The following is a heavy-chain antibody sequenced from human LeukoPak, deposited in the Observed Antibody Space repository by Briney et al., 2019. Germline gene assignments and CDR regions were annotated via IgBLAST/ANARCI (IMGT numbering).Heavy chain of an antibody. V-gene: IGHV4-39*01. J-gene: IGHJ4*02. CDR1: GGSISSSSYY. CDR3: ARQWLAGPAIDY. D-gene: IGHD6-19*01. CDR2: IYYSGST. Sequence: PSETLSLTCTVSGGSISSSSYYWGWIRQPPGKGLEWIGSIYYSGSTYYNPSLKSRVTISVDTSKNQFSLKLSSETAADTAVYYCARQWLAGPAIDYWGQGTLVTVSS.